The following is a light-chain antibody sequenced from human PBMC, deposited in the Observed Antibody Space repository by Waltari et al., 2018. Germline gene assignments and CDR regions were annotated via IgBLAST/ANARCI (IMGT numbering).Light chain of an antibody. Sequence: FVMMLSPGILSLSPGQRATLSCRASQGVGKYVAWYQQRTDQPPRLLIYHTSNGASGIPDRFSGSGSGTDFTLTISRLEPEDFGLYQCQHYVRLPATFGQGTKVEVK. CDR2: HTS. V-gene: IGKV3-20*01. CDR1: QGVGKY. CDR3: QHYVRLPAT. J-gene: IGKJ1*01.